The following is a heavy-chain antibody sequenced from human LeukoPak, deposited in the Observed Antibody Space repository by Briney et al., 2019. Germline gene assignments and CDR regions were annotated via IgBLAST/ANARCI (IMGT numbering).Heavy chain of an antibody. CDR3: ARAHPGYCTGTTCPGDYYYGVDV. CDR2: IWFDGSDK. Sequence: GGSLRLSCAASGFTFSNFGMDWVRQAPGKGLEWVAIIWFDGSDKYYADSVKGRFTSSRDNSKNTLSLQMNSLRAADTAVYYCARAHPGYCTGTTCPGDYYYGVDVWGKGTTVTVSS. CDR1: GFTFSNFG. D-gene: IGHD2-2*03. V-gene: IGHV3-33*01. J-gene: IGHJ6*04.